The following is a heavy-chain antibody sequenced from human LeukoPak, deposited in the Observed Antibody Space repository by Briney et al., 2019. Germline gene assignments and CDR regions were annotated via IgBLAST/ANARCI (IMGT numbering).Heavy chain of an antibody. CDR3: ARIYGLYQEAMDV. V-gene: IGHV4-61*05. D-gene: IGHD3-16*02. CDR2: S. J-gene: IGHJ6*02. CDR1: GDSMTAGDYY. Sequence: SETLSLTCTVSGDSMTAGDYYWGWVRQPPGTGLQWIATSYQSASLKSRVTISLDTSKNQFSLRLTSVTAADTAVYYCARIYGLYQEAMDVWGPGITVTVSS.